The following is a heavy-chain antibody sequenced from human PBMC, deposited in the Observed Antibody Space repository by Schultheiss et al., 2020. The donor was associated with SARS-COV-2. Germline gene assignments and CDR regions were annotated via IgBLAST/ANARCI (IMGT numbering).Heavy chain of an antibody. CDR3: AKENYYDSSGYFDY. CDR1: GYTFTAYY. CDR2: IIPIFGTA. J-gene: IGHJ4*02. V-gene: IGHV1-69*13. Sequence: SVKVSCKASGYTFTAYYIHWVRQAPGQGLEWMGGIIPIFGTANYAQKFQGRVTITADESTSTAYMELSSLRAEDTAVYYCAKENYYDSSGYFDYWGQGTLVTVSS. D-gene: IGHD3-22*01.